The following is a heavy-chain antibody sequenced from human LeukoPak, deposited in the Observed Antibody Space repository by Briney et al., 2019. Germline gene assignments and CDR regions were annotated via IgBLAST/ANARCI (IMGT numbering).Heavy chain of an antibody. D-gene: IGHD3-22*01. CDR1: GYTLTGYY. CDR3: ASSSRYYDSSGYYNY. V-gene: IGHV1-2*02. J-gene: IGHJ4*02. CDR2: INPNSGGT. Sequence: RASVKVSCKASGYTLTGYYMHWVRQAPGQGLEWMGWINPNSGGTNYAQKFQGRVTMTRDTSISTAYMELSRLRSDDTAVYYCASSSRYYDSSGYYNYWGQGTLVTVSS.